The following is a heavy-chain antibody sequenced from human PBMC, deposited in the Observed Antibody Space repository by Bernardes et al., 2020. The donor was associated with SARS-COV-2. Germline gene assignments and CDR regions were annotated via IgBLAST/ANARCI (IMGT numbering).Heavy chain of an antibody. J-gene: IGHJ4*02. CDR2: IWYDADKK. CDR3: ARDPRHCRGGTCYPDY. D-gene: IGHD2-15*01. CDR1: GFSFSSFG. V-gene: IGHV3-33*01. Sequence: GGSLRLSCAASGFSFSSFGMHWVRQAPGKGLEGVATIWYDADKKYHADSVKGRFTVSRDNSKNTLYLQMNNLRAEDTAVYYCARDPRHCRGGTCYPDYWGQGTLVTVSS.